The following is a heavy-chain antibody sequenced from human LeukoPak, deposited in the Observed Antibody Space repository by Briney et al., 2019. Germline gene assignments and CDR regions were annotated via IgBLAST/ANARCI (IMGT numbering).Heavy chain of an antibody. CDR1: GGSFSGYY. J-gene: IGHJ3*02. V-gene: IGHV4-34*01. CDR2: ISHSGST. D-gene: IGHD3-22*01. CDR3: ARGPSQRSTMIVVVIKGFDI. Sequence: PSETLSLTCAVYGGSFSGYYWSWIRQPPGKWLEWIGEISHSGSTNYNPSLKSRVTISVDTSKNQFSLKLSSVTAADTAVYYCARGPSQRSTMIVVVIKGFDIWGQGTMVTVST.